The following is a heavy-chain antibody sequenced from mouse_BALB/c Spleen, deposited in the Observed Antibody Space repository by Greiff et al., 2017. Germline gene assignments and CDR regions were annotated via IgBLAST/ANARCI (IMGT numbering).Heavy chain of an antibody. CDR2: ISDGGSYT. CDR1: GFTFSDYY. V-gene: IGHV5-4*02. D-gene: IGHD4-1*01. Sequence: DVKLQESGGGLVKPGGSLKLSCAASGFTFSDYYMYWVRQTPENRLEWVATISDGGSYTYYPDSVKGRFTISRDNAKNNLYLQMSSLKSEDTAMYYCARDEGLMTGTSWFAYWGQGTLVTVSA. CDR3: ARDEGLMTGTSWFAY. J-gene: IGHJ3*01.